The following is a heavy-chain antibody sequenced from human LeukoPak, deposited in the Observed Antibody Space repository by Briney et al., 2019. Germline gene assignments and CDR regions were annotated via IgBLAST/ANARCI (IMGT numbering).Heavy chain of an antibody. CDR2: IYYSGST. V-gene: IGHV4-59*01. CDR1: GGFISSYY. J-gene: IGHJ4*02. Sequence: SETLSLTCTVSGGFISSYYWSWIRQPPGKGLEWIGYIYYSGSTNYNPSLKSRVTISVDTSKNQFSLKLSSVTAADTAVYYCARAGVVVWTFDYWGQGTLVTVSS. CDR3: ARAGVVVWTFDY. D-gene: IGHD3-22*01.